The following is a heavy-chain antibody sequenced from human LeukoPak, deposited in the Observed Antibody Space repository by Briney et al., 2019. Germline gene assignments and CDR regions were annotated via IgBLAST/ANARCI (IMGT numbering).Heavy chain of an antibody. J-gene: IGHJ5*02. CDR1: GFTVSNNY. CDR2: ISGSGGST. Sequence: GGSLRLSCAASGFTVSNNYMNWVRQAPGKGLEWVSAISGSGGSTYYADSVQGRFTISRDNSKNTLYLQMNSLRAEDTAVYYCAKDGTIFGVVITLNWFDPWGQGTLVTVSS. CDR3: AKDGTIFGVVITLNWFDP. V-gene: IGHV3-23*01. D-gene: IGHD3-3*01.